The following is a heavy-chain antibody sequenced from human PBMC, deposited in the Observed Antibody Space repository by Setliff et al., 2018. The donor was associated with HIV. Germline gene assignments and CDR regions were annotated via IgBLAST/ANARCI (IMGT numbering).Heavy chain of an antibody. V-gene: IGHV3-74*01. D-gene: IGHD3-10*01. CDR2: INSDGSTT. Sequence: GGSLRLSCAASGFTFSDYWMHWVRQVPGKGLVWVSRINSDGSTTNYADSVRGRFTISRDNARNTLYLQMNSLRAEDAAVYYCARADPLGEQVWSLQFFQLWGQGTLVTVSS. CDR1: GFTFSDYW. CDR3: ARADPLGEQVWSLQFFQL. J-gene: IGHJ1*01.